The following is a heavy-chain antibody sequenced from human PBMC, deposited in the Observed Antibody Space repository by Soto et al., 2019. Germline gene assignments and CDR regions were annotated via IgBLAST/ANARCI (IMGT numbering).Heavy chain of an antibody. J-gene: IGHJ4*02. CDR3: ARRIAAAGTTLDY. CDR1: GGSISSSSYY. CDR2: IYYSGST. V-gene: IGHV4-39*01. Sequence: KPSETLFLTCTVSGGSISSSSYYWGWIRQPPGKGLEWIGSIYYSGSTYYNPSLKSRVTISVDTSTNQFSLKLSSVTAADTAVYYCARRIAAAGTTLDYWGQGTLVTVSS. D-gene: IGHD6-13*01.